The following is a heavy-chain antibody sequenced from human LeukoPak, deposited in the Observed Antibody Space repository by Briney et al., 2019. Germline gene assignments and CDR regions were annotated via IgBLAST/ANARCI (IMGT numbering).Heavy chain of an antibody. CDR2: IYPGDSDT. J-gene: IGHJ2*01. D-gene: IGHD3-9*01. CDR3: ARVGINDILTGYYPSGYFDL. V-gene: IGHV5-51*01. CDR1: GYSFTSYW. Sequence: GESLKISCKGSGYSFTSYWIGWVRQMPGKGLEWMGIIYPGDSDTRYSPSFQGQVTISADKSISTAYLQWSRLKDSDTAMYYCARVGINDILTGYYPSGYFDLWGRGTLVTVSS.